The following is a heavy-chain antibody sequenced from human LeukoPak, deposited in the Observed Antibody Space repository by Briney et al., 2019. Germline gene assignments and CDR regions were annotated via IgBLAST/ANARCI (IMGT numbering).Heavy chain of an antibody. Sequence: PSQTLSLTCAVSGGSISSGGYYWSWIRQPPGKGLEWIGYIYDSGSTNYNPSLKSRVTISAGTSKNQFSLRLSSVTAADTAVYYCARGGYYDSSGYYYFDYWGQGTLVTVSS. V-gene: IGHV4-61*08. CDR2: IYDSGST. D-gene: IGHD3-22*01. CDR3: ARGGYYDSSGYYYFDY. J-gene: IGHJ4*02. CDR1: GGSISSGGYY.